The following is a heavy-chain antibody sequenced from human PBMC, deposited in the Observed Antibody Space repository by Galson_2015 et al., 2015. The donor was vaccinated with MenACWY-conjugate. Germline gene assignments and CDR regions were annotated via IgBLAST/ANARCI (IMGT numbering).Heavy chain of an antibody. CDR1: GFIFSRYD. CDR3: AKLADRLTSLGS. D-gene: IGHD6-6*01. V-gene: IGHV3-30*18. J-gene: IGHJ4*02. Sequence: LRLSCAASGFIFSRYDMTWVRQAPGKGLEWVAFIAYDGSNEHYADSVKGRFTIARDNSQNTLSLQTGSLRLEDTAVYYCAKLADRLTSLGSWGQGTLVTVSS. CDR2: IAYDGSNE.